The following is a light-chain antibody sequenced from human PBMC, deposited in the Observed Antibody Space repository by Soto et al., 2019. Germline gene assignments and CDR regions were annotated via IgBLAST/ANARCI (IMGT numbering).Light chain of an antibody. CDR1: QSVSTN. V-gene: IGKV3-15*01. Sequence: EIVMTQSPAILSVSPVERATLSCRASQSVSTNLAWFQQKPGQTPRLLFNGASTRATGIPARFTGSGSGTEFILTISSLQYEDFAVYSCQQYDIRPPTFGQGTKMDIK. CDR2: GAS. J-gene: IGKJ1*01. CDR3: QQYDIRPPT.